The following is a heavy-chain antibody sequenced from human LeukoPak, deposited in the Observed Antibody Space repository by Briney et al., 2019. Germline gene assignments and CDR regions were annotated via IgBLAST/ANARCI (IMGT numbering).Heavy chain of an antibody. CDR2: IYHSGST. Sequence: SEALSLTCTVSGYSISSGYYWGWIRQPPGKGLEWIGSIYHSGSTYYNPSLKGRVTISVDTSKNQFSLKLSSVAAADTAVYYCASTTMMGNWGQGTLVIVSS. CDR3: ASTTMMGN. CDR1: GYSISSGYY. J-gene: IGHJ4*02. V-gene: IGHV4-38-2*02. D-gene: IGHD3-22*01.